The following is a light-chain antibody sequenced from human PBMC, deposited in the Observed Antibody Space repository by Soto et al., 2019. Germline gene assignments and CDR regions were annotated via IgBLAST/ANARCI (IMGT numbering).Light chain of an antibody. Sequence: QSVLTQPPSVSGSPGQSVTISCTGTSSDVGSYNRVSWYQQPPGTAPKLLIYEVSNRPSGVPDRFSGSKSGNTASLTISGLQAEDEADYYCSSYTSSSTYVFGYGTKATVL. CDR3: SSYTSSSTYV. V-gene: IGLV2-18*02. J-gene: IGLJ1*01. CDR2: EVS. CDR1: SSDVGSYNR.